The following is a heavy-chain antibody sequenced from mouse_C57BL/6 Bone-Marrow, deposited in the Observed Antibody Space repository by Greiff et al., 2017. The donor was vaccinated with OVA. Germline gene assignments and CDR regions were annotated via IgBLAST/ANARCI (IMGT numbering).Heavy chain of an antibody. CDR3: ARWWFGNYCFFAY. V-gene: IGHV1-54*01. Sequence: QVQLKESGAELVRPGTSVKVSCKASGYAFTNYLIEWVKQRPGQGLEWIGVINPGSGGTNYNEKFKGKATLTADKSSRTAYLQLSSLASEESAVYFCARWWFGNYCFFAYWGQGTLVTVSA. CDR1: GYAFTNYL. CDR2: INPGSGGT. D-gene: IGHD2-1*01. J-gene: IGHJ3*01.